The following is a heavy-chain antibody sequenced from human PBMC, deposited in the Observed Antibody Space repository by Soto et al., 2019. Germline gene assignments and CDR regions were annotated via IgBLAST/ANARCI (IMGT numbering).Heavy chain of an antibody. CDR2: ISGSGGVT. V-gene: IGHV3-23*01. CDR3: AKNRQFRSYYESAGHYDN. D-gene: IGHD3-10*01. J-gene: IGHJ4*02. Sequence: EVELLESGGGLVQPGGSLRLSCVASGFTFKNYDMRWIRQAPGKGLEWVSGISGSGGVTYYADSVKGRFTISRDNSKNTLYLQMNSLRAEDTAIYYCAKNRQFRSYYESAGHYDNWGQGTLVTVCS. CDR1: GFTFKNYD.